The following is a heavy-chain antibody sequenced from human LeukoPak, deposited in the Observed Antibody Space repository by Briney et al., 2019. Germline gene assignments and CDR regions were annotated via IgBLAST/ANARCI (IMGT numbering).Heavy chain of an antibody. D-gene: IGHD1-14*01. CDR3: ARDRSSYFDY. V-gene: IGHV4-59*05. J-gene: IGHJ4*02. CDR1: GGSISSSY. CDR2: IYYSGST. Sequence: SETLSLTCTVSGGSISSSYWSWIRQPPGKGLEWIGSIYYSGSTYYNPSLKSRVTISVDTSKNQFALKLSSVTAADTAVYYCARDRSSYFDYWGQGTLVTVSS.